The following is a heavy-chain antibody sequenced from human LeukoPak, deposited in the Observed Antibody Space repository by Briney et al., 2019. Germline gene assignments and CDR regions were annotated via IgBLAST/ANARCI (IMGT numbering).Heavy chain of an antibody. CDR1: GFTFSNYA. D-gene: IGHD6-19*01. CDR3: PRQSYASGWNPFDY. J-gene: IGHJ4*02. Sequence: PGGSLRLSCAASGFTFSNYAMSWVRQAPGKGLGWVSTISGGGITTYYADSAKGRFTISRDNSKNTMFLQMNSLRADDTAVYYCPRQSYASGWNPFDYWGQGILVTVSS. V-gene: IGHV3-23*01. CDR2: ISGGGITT.